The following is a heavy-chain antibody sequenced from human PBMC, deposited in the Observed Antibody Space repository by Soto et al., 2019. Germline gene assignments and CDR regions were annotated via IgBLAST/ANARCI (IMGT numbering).Heavy chain of an antibody. CDR1: GGNISSRDDY. J-gene: IGHJ4*02. Sequence: SVTMCLPYTVSGGNISSRDDYWSWIRQPTGKGLEWIGYIYYSGSTYYIPSLKSRVTISLDTSKNQFSLKLTSVTAADTAVYYFARREYCRGSSCQLSFDSWGQGILVTVTS. V-gene: IGHV4-30-4*01. CDR2: IYYSGST. CDR3: ARREYCRGSSCQLSFDS. D-gene: IGHD2-15*01.